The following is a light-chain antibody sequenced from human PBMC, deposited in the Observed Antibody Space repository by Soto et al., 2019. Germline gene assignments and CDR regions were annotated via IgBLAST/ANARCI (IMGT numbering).Light chain of an antibody. V-gene: IGKV3-11*01. J-gene: IGKJ4*01. CDR1: QSVSSY. CDR3: QQRSNWPLT. CDR2: DAS. Sequence: EIVLTQSPATLSLSPGERATLSCRASQSVSSYLAWYQQKPGQAPRLLIYDASNRATGIPARFSGSGSGTDFTLTTSSLDPEDFAVYYCQQRSNWPLTFGGGTNVEIK.